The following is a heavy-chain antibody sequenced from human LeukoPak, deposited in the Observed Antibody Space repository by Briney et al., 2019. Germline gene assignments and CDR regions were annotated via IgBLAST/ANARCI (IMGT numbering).Heavy chain of an antibody. V-gene: IGHV1-2*02. D-gene: IGHD2-2*01. CDR2: INPNSGGT. J-gene: IGHJ4*02. CDR3: ARGAGTVVAPAAWMDY. Sequence: ASVKVSCKAAGYTFTGYYRHWVRQAPGQGLEWMGWINPNSGGTNYAQKFQGRVTMTRDTSISTAYMELSRLRSDDTAVYYCARGAGTVVAPAAWMDYWGQGTLVTVSS. CDR1: GYTFTGYY.